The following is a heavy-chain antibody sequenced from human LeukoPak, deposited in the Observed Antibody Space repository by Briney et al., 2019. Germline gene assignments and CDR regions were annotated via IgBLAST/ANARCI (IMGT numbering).Heavy chain of an antibody. CDR2: ISGGST. CDR1: GFTVSSNE. CDR3: ARDFGGAAGAFDI. J-gene: IGHJ3*02. V-gene: IGHV3-38-3*01. D-gene: IGHD3-10*01. Sequence: GGSLRLSCAASGFTVSSNEMSWVRQAPGKGLEWVSSISGGSTYYADSVKGRFTISRDNSKNTLYLQMNSLRAEDTAVYYCARDFGGAAGAFDIWGQGTMVTVSS.